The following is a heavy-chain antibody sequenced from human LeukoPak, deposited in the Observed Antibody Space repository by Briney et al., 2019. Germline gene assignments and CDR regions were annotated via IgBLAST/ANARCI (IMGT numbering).Heavy chain of an antibody. CDR3: AKDGGSGWYFDAFDI. V-gene: IGHV3-23*01. D-gene: IGHD6-19*01. CDR1: RFTFSSYA. J-gene: IGHJ3*02. Sequence: GGSLRLSCAASRFTFSSYAMSWVRQAPGKGLEWVSGVSGNGAGTYYADSVKGRFTISRDNSKNTLYLQMNSLRAEDTAVYYCAKDGGSGWYFDAFDIWGQGTMVTVSS. CDR2: VSGNGAGT.